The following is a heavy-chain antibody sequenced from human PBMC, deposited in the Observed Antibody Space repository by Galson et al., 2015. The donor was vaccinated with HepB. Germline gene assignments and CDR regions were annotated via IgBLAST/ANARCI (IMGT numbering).Heavy chain of an antibody. CDR3: ASVVVPTLLPYYYGMDV. CDR2: IDPSDSYT. Sequence: QSGAEVKKPGESLRISCKGSGYSFTSYWISWVRQVPGKGLEWMGRIDPSDSYTNYSPSFQGHVTISADKSISTAYLQWSSLKASDTAMYYCASVVVPTLLPYYYGMDVWGQGTTVTVSS. CDR1: GYSFTSYW. V-gene: IGHV5-10-1*01. D-gene: IGHD2-2*01. J-gene: IGHJ6*02.